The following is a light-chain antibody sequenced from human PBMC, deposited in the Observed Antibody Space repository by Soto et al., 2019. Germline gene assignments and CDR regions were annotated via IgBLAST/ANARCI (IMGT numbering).Light chain of an antibody. J-gene: IGKJ3*01. CDR1: QDISNF. CDR3: QKYRNARFT. Sequence: DIQMTQSPSSLSASVGDRVTITCRASQDISNFLVWFQQKPGKVRNLLIYAASTLQSGVPSRFSGSGSGTDFNPTISRLQPEDLASYFCQKYRNARFTFAPGTIVDIK. V-gene: IGKV1-27*01. CDR2: AAS.